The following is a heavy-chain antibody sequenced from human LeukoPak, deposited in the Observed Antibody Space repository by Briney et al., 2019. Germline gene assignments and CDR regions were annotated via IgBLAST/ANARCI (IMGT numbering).Heavy chain of an antibody. CDR1: GYSFTSYW. Sequence: GESLKISCKGSGYSFTSYWIGWVRQMPGKGLEWMGIIYPGDSDTRYSPSFQGQVTISADKSISTAYLQWSSLKASDTAMCCCARISSSWFGAFDIWGQGTMVTVSS. V-gene: IGHV5-51*01. CDR3: ARISSSWFGAFDI. CDR2: IYPGDSDT. D-gene: IGHD6-13*01. J-gene: IGHJ3*02.